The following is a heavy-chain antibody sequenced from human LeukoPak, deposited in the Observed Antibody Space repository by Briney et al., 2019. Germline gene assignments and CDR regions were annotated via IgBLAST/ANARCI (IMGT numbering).Heavy chain of an antibody. V-gene: IGHV3-23*01. J-gene: IGHJ3*02. CDR3: AGDIVVVVAATAGAFDI. D-gene: IGHD2-15*01. CDR1: GFTFSSYA. Sequence: PGGSLRLSCAASGFTFSSYAMSWVRQAPGKGLDRVSAISGSGGSTYYADSVKGRFTISRDNSKNTLYLQMNSLRAEDTAVYYCAGDIVVVVAATAGAFDIWGQGTMVTVSS. CDR2: ISGSGGST.